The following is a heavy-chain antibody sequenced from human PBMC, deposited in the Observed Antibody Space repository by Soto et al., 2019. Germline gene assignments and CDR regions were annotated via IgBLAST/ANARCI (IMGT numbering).Heavy chain of an antibody. CDR2: IKNKTDGGIA. Sequence: PXVSLRLSCAASGFSFSKAWMSWVRLTPGKGLEWVGRIKNKTDGGIADYPAPVRDRFTVSRDDSRSTLYLQMNSLKTEDTAVYYCITDPYYDFWSGYHFDYWGQGTLVTVSS. CDR3: ITDPYYDFWSGYHFDY. D-gene: IGHD3-3*01. CDR1: GFSFSKAW. J-gene: IGHJ4*02. V-gene: IGHV3-15*01.